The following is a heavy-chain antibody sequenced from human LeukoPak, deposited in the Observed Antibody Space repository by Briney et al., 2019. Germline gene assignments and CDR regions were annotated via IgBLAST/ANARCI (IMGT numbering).Heavy chain of an antibody. CDR3: AKDWLESSGRRYYYYYGMDV. CDR2: ISGSGGST. CDR1: GFTFSSYA. V-gene: IGHV3-23*01. D-gene: IGHD3-9*01. Sequence: PGGSLRLSCAASGFTFSSYAMSWVRQAPGKGLEWVSAISGSGGSTYYADSVKGRFTISRDNSKNTLYLQMNSLRAEDTAVYYCAKDWLESSGRRYYYYYGMDVWGQGTRVTVSS. J-gene: IGHJ6*02.